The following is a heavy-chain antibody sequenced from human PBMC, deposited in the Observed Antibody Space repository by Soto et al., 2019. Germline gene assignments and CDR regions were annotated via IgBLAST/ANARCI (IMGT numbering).Heavy chain of an antibody. Sequence: ETLSLTCTVSGGSISSYYWSWIRQPPGKGLEWIGYIYYSGSTNYNPSLKSRVTISVDTSKNQFSLKLSSVTAADTAVYYCARHHGDFNYFDYWGQGTLVTVSS. D-gene: IGHD4-17*01. CDR3: ARHHGDFNYFDY. J-gene: IGHJ4*02. CDR2: IYYSGST. V-gene: IGHV4-59*08. CDR1: GGSISSYY.